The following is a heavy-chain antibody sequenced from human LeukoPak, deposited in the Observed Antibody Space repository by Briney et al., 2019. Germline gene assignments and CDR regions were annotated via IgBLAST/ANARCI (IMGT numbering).Heavy chain of an antibody. V-gene: IGHV4-34*01. Sequence: SETLSLTCAVYGGSFSGYYWSWIRQPPGKGLEWIGEINHSGSTNYNPSLKSRVTISVDTSKNQFSLKLSSVTAADTAVYYCARGVVRGVTLIWFDPWGQGTLVTVSS. CDR2: INHSGST. CDR3: ARGVVRGVTLIWFDP. D-gene: IGHD3-10*01. J-gene: IGHJ5*02. CDR1: GGSFSGYY.